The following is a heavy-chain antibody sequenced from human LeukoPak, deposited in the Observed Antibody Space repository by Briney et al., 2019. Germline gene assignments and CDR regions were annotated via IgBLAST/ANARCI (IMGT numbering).Heavy chain of an antibody. CDR3: ARNIPVTQWGY. CDR2: ISGSGGST. Sequence: GGSLRLSCAASGFTFSSYAMSWVRQAPGKGLEWVSGISGSGGSTYYADSVKGRFTISRDNSKNTVYLQMNSLRAEDTAVYYCARNIPVTQWGYWGQGTLVTVSS. V-gene: IGHV3-23*01. D-gene: IGHD2-21*01. CDR1: GFTFSSYA. J-gene: IGHJ4*02.